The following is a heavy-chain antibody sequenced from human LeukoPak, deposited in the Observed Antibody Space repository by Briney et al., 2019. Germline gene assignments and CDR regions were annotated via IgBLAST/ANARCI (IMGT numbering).Heavy chain of an antibody. J-gene: IGHJ3*02. CDR3: ARGEYDSSGPSAFDI. CDR2: INLRGST. D-gene: IGHD3-22*01. V-gene: IGHV4-34*01. Sequence: SETLSLTCAVYGGSFNDYYWNWIRQPPGKGLEWVGEINLRGSTTYNPSLKSRVTISLDESKNQFSLKLSSVTAADTAVYYCARGEYDSSGPSAFDIWGQGTMVTVSS. CDR1: GGSFNDYY.